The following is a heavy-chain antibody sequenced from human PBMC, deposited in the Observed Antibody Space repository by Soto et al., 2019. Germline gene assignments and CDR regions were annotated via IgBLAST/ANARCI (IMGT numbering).Heavy chain of an antibody. CDR2: IDHGVST. Sequence: SETLSLTCGVYGGSFSGYYWSRIRQPPGKGLEWIGEIDHGVSTNYNPSLKSRVAISVDTSKRQFSLKLSFVTAADMAVYYCARRGGGNYPFYFDYWGQGALVTVS. J-gene: IGHJ4*02. D-gene: IGHD1-26*01. CDR3: ARRGGGNYPFYFDY. CDR1: GGSFSGYY. V-gene: IGHV4-34*01.